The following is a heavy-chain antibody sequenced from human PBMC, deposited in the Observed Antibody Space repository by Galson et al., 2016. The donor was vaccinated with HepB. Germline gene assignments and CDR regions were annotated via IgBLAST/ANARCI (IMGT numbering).Heavy chain of an antibody. J-gene: IGHJ4*02. CDR1: GFTFSSYG. CDR2: ISYDGSKK. Sequence: SLRLSCAASGFTFSSYGMNWVRQAPGKGLEGVAVISYDGSKKYYADSAKGRFTISRDNSKNTLYLQMNSLRAEDTAVYYCAKNDILNGYSASDYWGQGTLVTVSS. D-gene: IGHD3-9*01. V-gene: IGHV3-30*18. CDR3: AKNDILNGYSASDY.